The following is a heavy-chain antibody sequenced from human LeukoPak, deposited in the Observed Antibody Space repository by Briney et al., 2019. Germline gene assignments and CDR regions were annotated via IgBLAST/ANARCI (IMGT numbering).Heavy chain of an antibody. D-gene: IGHD1-26*01. CDR2: VNHSGST. V-gene: IGHV4-34*01. CDR1: GGSVNGYY. J-gene: IGHJ4*02. Sequence: SETLSLTCGVFGGSVNGYYWSWIRQPPGKGLEWIGEVNHSGSTNYDPSLKSRLTISVDTSKNQFSLKLSSVTAADTAVYYCARGRSRAVGATTRTRFDYWGQGTLVTVSS. CDR3: ARGRSRAVGATTRTRFDY.